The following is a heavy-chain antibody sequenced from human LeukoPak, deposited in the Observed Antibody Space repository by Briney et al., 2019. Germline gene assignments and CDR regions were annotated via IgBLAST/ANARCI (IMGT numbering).Heavy chain of an antibody. CDR1: GFTFSSYG. CDR3: ARWTYDSSGYYYFDY. CDR2: IWYDGSNK. V-gene: IGHV3-33*08. D-gene: IGHD3-22*01. J-gene: IGHJ4*02. Sequence: GRSLRLSCAASGFTFSSYGMHWVRQAPGKGLEWVAVIWYDGSNKYYADSVKGRFTISRDNSKNTLYLQMNSLRAEDTAVYYCARWTYDSSGYYYFDYWGQGTLVTVSS.